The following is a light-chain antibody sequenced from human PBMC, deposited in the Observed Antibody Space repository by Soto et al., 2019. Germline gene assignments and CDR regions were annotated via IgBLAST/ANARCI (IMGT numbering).Light chain of an antibody. Sequence: EIVMTQSPATLSVSPGERATLSCRASQSVSSNLAWYQQKPGQAPRFLIYGASTWATGIPARFSGSGSGTEFTLTISSLQSEDFAVYYCQQYNNWRTWTFGQGTKVEIK. CDR2: GAS. CDR3: QQYNNWRTWT. V-gene: IGKV3-15*01. J-gene: IGKJ1*01. CDR1: QSVSSN.